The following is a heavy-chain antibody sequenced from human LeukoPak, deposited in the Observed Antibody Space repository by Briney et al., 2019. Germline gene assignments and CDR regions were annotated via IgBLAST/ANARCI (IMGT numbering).Heavy chain of an antibody. CDR3: ARQKCTSTSCLTKNAFDI. J-gene: IGHJ3*02. V-gene: IGHV4-4*09. Sequence: EASETLSLTCTVSGSISGCYWSWIRQPPGKGLEWIGYIYTSGSTNYNPSLESRVTISVDTSKNQSSLDLSSVTAADTAVYYCARQKCTSTSCLTKNAFDIWGQGTMVTVSS. CDR2: IYTSGST. CDR1: GSISGCY. D-gene: IGHD2-2*01.